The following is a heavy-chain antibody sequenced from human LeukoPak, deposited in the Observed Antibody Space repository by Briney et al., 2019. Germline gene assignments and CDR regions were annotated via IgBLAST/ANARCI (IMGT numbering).Heavy chain of an antibody. Sequence: PGGSLRLSCAASGFTFSSYAMSWVRQAPGKGLEWVSAISGSGGSTYYADSVKGRFTISRDNSKNTLYLQMNSLRAEDTAVYYCAKDTVPGYNWNRYFDYWGQGTLVAVSS. D-gene: IGHD1-1*01. CDR1: GFTFSSYA. V-gene: IGHV3-23*01. CDR3: AKDTVPGYNWNRYFDY. CDR2: ISGSGGST. J-gene: IGHJ4*02.